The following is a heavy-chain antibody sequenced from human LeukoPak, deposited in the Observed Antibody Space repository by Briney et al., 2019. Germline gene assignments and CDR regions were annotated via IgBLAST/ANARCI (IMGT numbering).Heavy chain of an antibody. V-gene: IGHV3-23*01. D-gene: IGHD3-10*02. CDR3: AELGITMIGGV. J-gene: IGHJ6*04. CDR2: ISGSGGST. Sequence: GGSLRLSCAASGFTFSSYAMSWVRQAPGKGLEWVSAISGSGGSTYYADSVKGRFTISRDNAKNSLYLQMNGLRAEDTAVYYCAELGITMIGGVWGKGTTVTISS. CDR1: GFTFSSYA.